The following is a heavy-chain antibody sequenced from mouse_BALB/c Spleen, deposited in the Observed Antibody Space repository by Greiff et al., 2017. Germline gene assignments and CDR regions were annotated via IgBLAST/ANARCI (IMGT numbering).Heavy chain of an antibody. J-gene: IGHJ2*01. CDR3: AKKGYDYDVGYYFDY. V-gene: IGHV1-69*01. CDR2: IDTSDSYT. Sequence: QVQLKQPGAELVMPGASVKMSCKASGYTFTDYWMHWVKQRPGQGLEWIGAIDTSDSYTSYNQKFKGKATLTVDESSSTAYMQLSSLTSEDSAVYYCAKKGYDYDVGYYFDYWGQGTTLTVSS. CDR1: GYTFTDYW. D-gene: IGHD2-4*01.